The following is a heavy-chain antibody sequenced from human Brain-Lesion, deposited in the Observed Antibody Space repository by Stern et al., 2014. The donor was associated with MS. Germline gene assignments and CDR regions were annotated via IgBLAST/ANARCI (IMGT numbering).Heavy chain of an antibody. J-gene: IGHJ4*02. CDR1: GYTLTELS. D-gene: IGHD1-26*01. CDR3: ATLSPGAGGNYYRHFDY. Sequence: QVQLVESGAEVKKPGASVKVSCKVSGYTLTELSMHWVRQAPRKGLEWMGGFDPEDGETIYAQKFQGRVTMTEDTSTDTAYMELSSLRSEDTAVYYGATLSPGAGGNYYRHFDYWGQGTLVTVSS. V-gene: IGHV1-24*01. CDR2: FDPEDGET.